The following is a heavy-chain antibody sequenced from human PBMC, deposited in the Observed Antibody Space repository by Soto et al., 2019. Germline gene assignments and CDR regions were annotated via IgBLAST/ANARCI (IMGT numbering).Heavy chain of an antibody. Sequence: XGSLRLSCSASGVTFDSPYSHAMSWVRQSPGKGPEWVSTISSNGASTHYAESVQGRFTISKDASRNTVHLHMNSLRADDTATYFCVSWVSAHFDYWGQGSPVTVSS. D-gene: IGHD2-8*01. J-gene: IGHJ4*01. V-gene: IGHV3-23*01. CDR2: ISSNGAST. CDR1: GVTFDSPYSHA. CDR3: VSWVSAHFDY.